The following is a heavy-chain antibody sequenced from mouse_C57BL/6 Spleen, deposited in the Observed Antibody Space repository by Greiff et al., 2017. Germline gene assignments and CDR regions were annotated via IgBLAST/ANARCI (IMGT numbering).Heavy chain of an antibody. CDR1: GYAFSSSW. CDR3: ARSEWLRLWAMDY. D-gene: IGHD2-2*01. J-gene: IGHJ4*01. V-gene: IGHV1-82*01. CDR2: IYPGDGDT. Sequence: QVQLKQSGPELVKPGASVKISCKASGYAFSSSWMNWVKQRPGKGLEWIGRIYPGDGDTNYNGKFKGKATLTADKSSSTAYMQLSSLTSEDSAVYFCARSEWLRLWAMDYGGQGTSVTVSS.